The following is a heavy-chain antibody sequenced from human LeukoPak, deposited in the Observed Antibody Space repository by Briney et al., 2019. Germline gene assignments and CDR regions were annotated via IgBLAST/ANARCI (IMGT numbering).Heavy chain of an antibody. V-gene: IGHV3-53*01. Sequence: GGSMRLSCTASGFTVRSNYMSWVRQSTRKGLEWVSIMYSGGSTDYADSVKGRFIISRDHSKNTLYLQMNSLRAEDTAVYYCARDRYCSGGSCYGDAFDLWGQGTMVTVSS. CDR1: GFTVRSNY. CDR3: ARDRYCSGGSCYGDAFDL. D-gene: IGHD2-15*01. J-gene: IGHJ3*01. CDR2: MYSGGST.